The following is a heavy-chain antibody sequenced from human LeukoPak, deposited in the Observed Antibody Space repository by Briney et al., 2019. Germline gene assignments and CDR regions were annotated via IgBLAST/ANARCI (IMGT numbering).Heavy chain of an antibody. CDR1: GGTFSSYA. CDR3: AAEKKLQSNYDFWSGYSKYYYYYYMDV. V-gene: IGHV1-69*10. Sequence: GASVKVSCKASGGTFSSYAISWVRQAPGQGLEWMGGIIPVLGTANYAQKFQGRVTITADKSTSIAYMELSSLRSEDTAVYYCAAEKKLQSNYDFWSGYSKYYYYYYMDVWGKGTTVTVSS. J-gene: IGHJ6*03. D-gene: IGHD3-3*01. CDR2: IIPVLGTA.